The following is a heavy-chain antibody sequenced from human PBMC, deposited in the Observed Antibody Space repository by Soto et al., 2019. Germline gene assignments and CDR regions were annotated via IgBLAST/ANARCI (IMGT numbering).Heavy chain of an antibody. D-gene: IGHD1-26*01. V-gene: IGHV2-5*01. CDR3: AHRREGAPFDY. J-gene: IGHJ4*02. CDR1: GFSLRTSGVG. CDR2: IYWKDDK. Sequence: SGPTLVKPTQTLTLTCTFSGFSLRTSGVGVGGIRQPPGKALEWLALIYWKDDKRYSPTLKSRLTITKDTSKNQVVLTMTNMDPVDTATYYCAHRREGAPFDYWGQGTLVTVSS.